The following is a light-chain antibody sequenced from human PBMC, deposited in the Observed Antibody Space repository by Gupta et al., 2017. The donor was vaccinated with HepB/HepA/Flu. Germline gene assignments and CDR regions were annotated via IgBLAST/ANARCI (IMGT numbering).Light chain of an antibody. V-gene: IGLV1-44*01. CDR2: SNN. CDR1: SSNIGSNT. Sequence: QSVLTQPPSASGTPWQRVTISCSGSSSNIGSNTVNWYQQFSGTAPKLLIYSNNQRPSGVPDRFSGSKSGTSASLAISGLQSEDEGDYYCAVWDDSLNGPVFGGGTKLTVL. CDR3: AVWDDSLNGPV. J-gene: IGLJ2*01.